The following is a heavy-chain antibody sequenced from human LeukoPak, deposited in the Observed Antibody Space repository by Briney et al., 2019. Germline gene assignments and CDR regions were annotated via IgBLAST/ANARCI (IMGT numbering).Heavy chain of an antibody. CDR1: GFTFSSYS. CDR2: ISSSSSYI. Sequence: PGGSLRLPCAASGFTFSSYSMSWVRQAPGEGLEWVSSISSSSSYIYYADSVKGRFTISRDNAKNSLYLQMNSLRAEDTAVYYCARVRYCSGGSCYYFDYWGQGTLVTVPS. CDR3: ARVRYCSGGSCYYFDY. V-gene: IGHV3-21*01. D-gene: IGHD2-15*01. J-gene: IGHJ4*02.